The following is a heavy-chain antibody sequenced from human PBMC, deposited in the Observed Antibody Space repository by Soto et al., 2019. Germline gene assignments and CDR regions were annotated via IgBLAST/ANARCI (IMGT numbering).Heavy chain of an antibody. CDR3: ARDDQYHYYDFWSGLRPSWFAP. J-gene: IGHJ5*02. Sequence: ASVKVSCKASGYTFTNYGITWVRQAPGQGLEWMGWISAYNGNTNYAHKVQGRVTMTTDTSTSTAYMELRSLRSDDTAVYYCARDDQYHYYDFWSGLRPSWFAPWGQGTLVTVSS. V-gene: IGHV1-18*01. CDR2: ISAYNGNT. D-gene: IGHD3-3*01. CDR1: GYTFTNYG.